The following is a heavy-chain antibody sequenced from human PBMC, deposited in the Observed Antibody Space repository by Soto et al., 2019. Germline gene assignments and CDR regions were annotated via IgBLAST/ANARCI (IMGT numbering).Heavy chain of an antibody. Sequence: GASVKVSCKASGYIFTGYYLHWMRQAPGQGLEWVGWIYPHTGDTNSARKFRGRVTVTSDTSISTAYMELTRLRPDETAVYFCGRGGSGDSWRAYYPWLDPWGPGTLVTVSS. J-gene: IGHJ5*02. CDR2: IYPHTGDT. V-gene: IGHV1-2*02. CDR3: GRGGSGDSWRAYYPWLDP. D-gene: IGHD3-3*01. CDR1: GYIFTGYY.